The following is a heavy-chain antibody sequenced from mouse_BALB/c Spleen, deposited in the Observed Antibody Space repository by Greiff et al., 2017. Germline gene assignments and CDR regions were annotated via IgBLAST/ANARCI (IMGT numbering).Heavy chain of an antibody. Sequence: EVQLVESGGGLVQPGGSLRLSCATSGFTFTDYYMSWVRQPPGKALEWLGFIRNKANGYTTEYSASVKGRFTISRDNSQSILYLQMNTLRAEDSATYYCARLSLYAMDYWGQGTSVTVSS. V-gene: IGHV7-3*02. CDR3: ARLSLYAMDY. CDR2: IRNKANGYTT. CDR1: GFTFTDYY. J-gene: IGHJ4*01.